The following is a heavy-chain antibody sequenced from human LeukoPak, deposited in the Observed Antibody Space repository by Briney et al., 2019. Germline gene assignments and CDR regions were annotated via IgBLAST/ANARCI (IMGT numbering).Heavy chain of an antibody. V-gene: IGHV1-69*13. J-gene: IGHJ3*02. CDR2: IIPIFGTA. CDR3: ARDLLAYCGGDCYSGDAFDI. Sequence: SVKVSCKASGGTFSSYAISWVRQAPGQGLEWMGGIIPIFGTANYAQKFQGRVTITADESTSTAYMELSSLRSEDTAVYYCARDLLAYCGGDCYSGDAFDIWGQGTMVTVSS. CDR1: GGTFSSYA. D-gene: IGHD2-21*01.